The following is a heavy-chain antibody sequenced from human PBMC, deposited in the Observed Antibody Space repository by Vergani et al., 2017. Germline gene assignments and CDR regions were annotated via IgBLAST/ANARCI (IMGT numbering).Heavy chain of an antibody. J-gene: IGHJ6*03. CDR1: GGSISSSSYY. CDR2: IYYSGST. D-gene: IGHD3-16*02. CDR3: AIHPAVYDYVWGSYRYYYYYMDV. Sequence: QLQLQESGPGLVKPSETLSLTCTVSGGSISSSSYYWGWIRQPPGKGLEWIGSIYYSGSTYYNPSLKSRVTISVDTSKNQFSLKLSSVTAADTAVYYCAIHPAVYDYVWGSYRYYYYYMDVWGKGTTVTVSS. V-gene: IGHV4-39*01.